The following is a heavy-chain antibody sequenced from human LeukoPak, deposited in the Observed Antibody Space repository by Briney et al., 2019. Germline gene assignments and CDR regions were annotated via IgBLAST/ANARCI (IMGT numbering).Heavy chain of an antibody. CDR3: ARLNHDNCFDF. CDR2: IYTSGTT. D-gene: IGHD1-1*01. CDR1: GGSITPYY. J-gene: IGHJ4*02. Sequence: PSETLSLTCTVSGGSITPYYWSWIRQPAGKGLEWIGRIYTSGTTNYNPSLKSRVTMSLDTSNHKLSLKLSSVTAADTAVYYCARLNHDNCFDFWGQGILVTVSS. V-gene: IGHV4-4*07.